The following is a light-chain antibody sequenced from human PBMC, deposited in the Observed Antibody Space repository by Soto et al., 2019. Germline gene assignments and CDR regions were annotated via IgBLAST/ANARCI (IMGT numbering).Light chain of an antibody. Sequence: SYELTQPPSVSVAPGQTARISCGGNNIGSKSVQWYQQKPGQAPVLVVYEDSDRPSGIPERFSGSNSGNTATLSISRVEAGDEADYYCQVWDTSSDHWVFGGGTKLTVL. V-gene: IGLV3-21*02. CDR2: EDS. CDR3: QVWDTSSDHWV. CDR1: NIGSKS. J-gene: IGLJ3*02.